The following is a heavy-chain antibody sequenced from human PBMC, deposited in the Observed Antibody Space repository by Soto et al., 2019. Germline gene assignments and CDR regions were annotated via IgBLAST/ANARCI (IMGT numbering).Heavy chain of an antibody. D-gene: IGHD6-19*01. CDR1: GFTFDDYT. J-gene: IGHJ6*02. V-gene: IGHV3-43*01. CDR2: ISWDGGST. Sequence: GGSLRLSCAASGFTFDDYTMHWVRQAPGKGLEWVSLISWDGGSTYYADSVKGRFTISRDNSKNSLYLQMNSLRTEDTALYYCAKDHYAVAGTGGMDVWGQGTRVTFSS. CDR3: AKDHYAVAGTGGMDV.